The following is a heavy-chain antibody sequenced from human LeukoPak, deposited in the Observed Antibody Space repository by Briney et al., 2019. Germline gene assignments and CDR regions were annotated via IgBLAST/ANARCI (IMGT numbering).Heavy chain of an antibody. CDR1: GGSISSGGYY. CDR3: ARDLERITIFGVVTRHFDY. CDR2: IYYSGST. V-gene: IGHV4-31*03. Sequence: SETLSLTCTVSGGSISSGGYYWSWIRQHPGKGLEWIGYIYYSGSTYYNPSLKSRVTISVDTSKNQFSLKLSSVTAADTAVYYCARDLERITIFGVVTRHFDYWGQGTLVTVSS. D-gene: IGHD3-3*01. J-gene: IGHJ4*02.